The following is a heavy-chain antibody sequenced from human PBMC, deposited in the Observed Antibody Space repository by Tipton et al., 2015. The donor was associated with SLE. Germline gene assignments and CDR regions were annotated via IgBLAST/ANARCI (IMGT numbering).Heavy chain of an antibody. D-gene: IGHD3-16*01. CDR1: GFTFSTYW. CDR2: INTDGSTT. J-gene: IGHJ4*02. Sequence: SLRLSCTASGFTFSTYWMHWVREAPGTGLVWVSRINTDGSTTNYADSVKGRFAISRDNAKNTLYLQMNSLRAEDTAVYYCSRDLRGPDDYWGQGTLVTVSP. V-gene: IGHV3-74*01. CDR3: SRDLRGPDDY.